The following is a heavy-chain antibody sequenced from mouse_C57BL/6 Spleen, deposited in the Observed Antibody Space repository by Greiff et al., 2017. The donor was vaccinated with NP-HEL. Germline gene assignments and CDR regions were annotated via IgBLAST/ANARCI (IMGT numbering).Heavy chain of an antibody. CDR1: GYAFSSSW. V-gene: IGHV1-82*01. CDR2: IYPGDGDT. Sequence: LEESGPELVKPGASVKISCKASGYAFSSSWMNWVKQRPGKGLEWIGRIYPGDGDTNYNGKFKGKATLTADKSSSTAYMQLSSLTSEDSAVYFCARRTFDYWGQGTTLTVSS. J-gene: IGHJ2*01. CDR3: ARRTFDY.